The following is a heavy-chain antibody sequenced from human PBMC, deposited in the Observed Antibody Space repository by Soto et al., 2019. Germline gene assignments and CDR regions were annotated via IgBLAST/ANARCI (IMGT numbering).Heavy chain of an antibody. CDR1: GFTVSNAW. Sequence: LRLSSAASGFTVSNAWMNWCRQATGKGMEWVGRIKSKTDGGTTDYAAPVKGRFTISRDDSKNTLYLQMNSLKTEDTAVYYCTTEIITMIVAADAFDIWGQGTMVTVSS. J-gene: IGHJ3*02. CDR3: TTEIITMIVAADAFDI. D-gene: IGHD3-22*01. V-gene: IGHV3-15*07. CDR2: IKSKTDGGTT.